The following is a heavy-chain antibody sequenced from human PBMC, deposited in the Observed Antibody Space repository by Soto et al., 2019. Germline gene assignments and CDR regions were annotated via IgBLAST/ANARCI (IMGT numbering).Heavy chain of an antibody. D-gene: IGHD1-26*01. V-gene: IGHV3-30*18. CDR3: ANAIGGDYYYGMDV. CDR2: ISYDGSNK. Sequence: GGSLRLSCAASGFTFSSYGMHWVRQAPGKGLEWVAVISYDGSNKYYADSVKGRFTISRDNSKNTLYLQMNSLRAEDTAVYYCANAIGGDYYYGMDVWGQGTTVTVSS. CDR1: GFTFSSYG. J-gene: IGHJ6*02.